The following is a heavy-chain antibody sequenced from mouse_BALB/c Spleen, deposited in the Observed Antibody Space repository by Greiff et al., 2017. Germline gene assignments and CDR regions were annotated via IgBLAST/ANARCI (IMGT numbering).Heavy chain of an antibody. V-gene: IGHV5-6-5*01. D-gene: IGHD2-1*01. CDR3: ARGGKNYGNPDYFDY. CDR2: ISSGGST. J-gene: IGHJ2*01. CDR1: GFTFSSYA. Sequence: HLVESGGGLVKPGGSLKLSCAASGFTFSSYAMSWVRQTPEKRLEWVASISSGGSTYYPDSVKGRFTISRDNARNILYLQMSSLRSEDTAMYYCARGGKNYGNPDYFDYWCQGTTLTVSS.